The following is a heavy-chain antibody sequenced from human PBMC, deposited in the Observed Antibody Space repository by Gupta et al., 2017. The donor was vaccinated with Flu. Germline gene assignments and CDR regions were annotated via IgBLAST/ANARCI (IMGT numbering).Heavy chain of an antibody. V-gene: IGHV4-39*01. CDR1: GGSISSSSYY. CDR3: AEWERYGGYYFDY. D-gene: IGHD1-26*01. J-gene: IGHJ4*02. CDR2: IYYSGST. Sequence: QLQLQESGPGLVKPSETLSLTCTVSGGSISSSSYYWGWIRQPPGKGLEWIGSIYYSGSTYYNPSLKSRVTISVDTSKNQFSLKLSSVTAADTAVYYCAEWERYGGYYFDYWCQGTLVTVSS.